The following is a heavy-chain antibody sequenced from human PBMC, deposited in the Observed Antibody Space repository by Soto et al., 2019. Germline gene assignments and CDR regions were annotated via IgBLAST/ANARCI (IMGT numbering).Heavy chain of an antibody. CDR3: ARYLGEVVVAAHGEYYYYYMDV. D-gene: IGHD2-15*01. CDR1: GYTFTSYD. CDR2: MNPNSGNT. J-gene: IGHJ6*03. Sequence: ASVKVSCKASGYTFTSYDINWVRQATGQGLEWMGWMNPNSGNTGYAQKFQGRVTMTRNTSISTAYMELSSLRPEDTAAYYCARYLGEVVVAAHGEYYYYYMDVWGKGTTVTVSS. V-gene: IGHV1-8*01.